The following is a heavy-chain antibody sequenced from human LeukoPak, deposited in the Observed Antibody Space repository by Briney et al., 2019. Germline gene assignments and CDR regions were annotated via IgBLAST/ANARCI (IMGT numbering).Heavy chain of an antibody. J-gene: IGHJ4*02. V-gene: IGHV3-9*01. CDR1: GFTFDDYA. CDR3: AKASSSWYEFDY. D-gene: IGHD6-13*01. Sequence: GWSLRLSCAASGFTFDDYAMHWVRQAPGKGLEWVSGISWNSGSIGYADSVKGRFTISRGNAKNSLYLQMNSLRAEDTALYYCAKASSSWYEFDYWGQGTLVTVSS. CDR2: ISWNSGSI.